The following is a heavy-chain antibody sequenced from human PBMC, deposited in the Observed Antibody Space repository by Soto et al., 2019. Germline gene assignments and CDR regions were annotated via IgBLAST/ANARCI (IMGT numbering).Heavy chain of an antibody. V-gene: IGHV1-69*04. CDR2: IIPILGIA. CDR1: GGTFSSYT. D-gene: IGHD4-17*01. J-gene: IGHJ6*02. CDR3: ARDGHYGDYYYYYGMDV. Sequence: SVEVSCKASGGTFSSYTISWVRQAPGQGLEWMGRIIPILGIANYAQKFQGRVTITADKSTSTAYMELSSLRSEDTAVYYCARDGHYGDYYYYYGMDVWGQGTTVTVSS.